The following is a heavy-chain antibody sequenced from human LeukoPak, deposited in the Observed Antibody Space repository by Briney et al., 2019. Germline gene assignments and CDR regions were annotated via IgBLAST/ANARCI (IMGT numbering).Heavy chain of an antibody. J-gene: IGHJ4*02. V-gene: IGHV3-21*01. CDR2: ISSSSSYI. CDR3: ARPYSSGTSAFDY. CDR1: GITFSNSG. D-gene: IGHD6-19*01. Sequence: GGSLRLSCAASGITFSNSGMSWVRQAPGKGLEWVSSISSSSSYIYYADSVKGRFTISRDNAKNSLYLQMNSLRAEDTAVYYCARPYSSGTSAFDYWGQGTLVTVSS.